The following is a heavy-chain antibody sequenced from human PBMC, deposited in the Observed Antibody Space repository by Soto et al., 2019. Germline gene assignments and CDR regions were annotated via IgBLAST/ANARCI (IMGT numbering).Heavy chain of an antibody. J-gene: IGHJ5*02. CDR2: INPSGGST. D-gene: IGHD3-22*01. V-gene: IGHV1-46*01. CDR3: ARDPDSSGYYNWFDP. CDR1: GYTFTSYY. Sequence: ASVKVSCKASGYTFTSYYMHCVRQAPGQGLEWMGIINPSGGSTSYAQKFQGRVTMTRDTSTSTVYMELSSLRSEDTAVYYCARDPDSSGYYNWFDPWGQGTRVTVSS.